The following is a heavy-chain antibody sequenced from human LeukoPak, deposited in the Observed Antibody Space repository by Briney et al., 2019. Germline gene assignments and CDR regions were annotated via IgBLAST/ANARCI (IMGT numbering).Heavy chain of an antibody. CDR2: IYYSGST. CDR3: SGGRTLIRGDITVP. J-gene: IGHJ5*02. Sequence: SETLSLTCTVSGGSISNYYWSWIRQPPGKGLEWIGYIYYSGSTNYNPSLKSRVTISVDTSKSQFSLKLSSVTAADTAVYYCSGGRTLIRGDITVPFGQGTLVTVSS. D-gene: IGHD3-10*01. CDR1: GGSISNYY. V-gene: IGHV4-59*01.